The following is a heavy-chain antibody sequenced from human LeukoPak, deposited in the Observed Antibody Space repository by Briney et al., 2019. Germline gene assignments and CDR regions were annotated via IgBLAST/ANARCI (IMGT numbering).Heavy chain of an antibody. CDR1: GYSISSGYY. J-gene: IGHJ6*03. CDR3: ERGFSGSFYYYYYMDV. D-gene: IGHD1-26*01. V-gene: IGHV4-38-2*02. Sequence: SETLSLTCTVSGYSISSGYYCGWIRQPPGKWLEWIGVINHSGSTDYNPSLKSRFTISVDTSKNQFSLKLSSVTAADTAVYCCERGFSGSFYYYYYMDVWGKGTTVTVSS. CDR2: INHSGST.